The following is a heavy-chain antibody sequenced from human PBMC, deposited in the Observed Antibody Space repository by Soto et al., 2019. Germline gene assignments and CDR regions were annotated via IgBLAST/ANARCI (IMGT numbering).Heavy chain of an antibody. CDR3: ARDFKGLGDEFHYYWYFDL. V-gene: IGHV4-31*03. Sequence: QVQLQESGPGLVKPSQTLSLTCTVSGGSISSGGYYWSWIRQHPGKGLEWIGYIYYSGSTYYNPSLKSRVTISVDTSKNQFSLKLSSVTAADTAVYYCARDFKGLGDEFHYYWYFDLWGRGTLVTVSS. CDR2: IYYSGST. J-gene: IGHJ2*01. CDR1: GGSISSGGYY. D-gene: IGHD2-21*02.